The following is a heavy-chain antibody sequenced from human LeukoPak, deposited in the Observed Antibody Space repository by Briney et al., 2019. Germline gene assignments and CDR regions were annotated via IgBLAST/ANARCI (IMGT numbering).Heavy chain of an antibody. J-gene: IGHJ4*02. CDR1: GFIFSNAW. CDR3: TTDIGLTYYYDSSGSHYFDY. V-gene: IGHV3-15*01. D-gene: IGHD3-22*01. Sequence: GGSLRLSCAASGFIFSNAWMSWVRQAPGKGLEWVGRIKSKTDGGTTDYAAPVKGRFTISRDDSKNTLYLQMNSLKTEDTAVYYCTTDIGLTYYYDSSGSHYFDYWGQGTLVTVSS. CDR2: IKSKTDGGTT.